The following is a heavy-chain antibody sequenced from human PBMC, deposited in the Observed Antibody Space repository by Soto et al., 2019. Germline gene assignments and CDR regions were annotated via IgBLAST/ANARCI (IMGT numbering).Heavy chain of an antibody. Sequence: KTSETLSLTCAVSGGSFTSNNWWTWVRQPPGQGLEWIGEIYRTGSTNYNPSLKSRVTISLDKSENQFSLKVTSLTAADTAVYYCASRDPGNSVDYWGQGTLVTVSS. CDR1: GGSFTSNNW. D-gene: IGHD5-12*01. CDR3: ASRDPGNSVDY. J-gene: IGHJ4*02. CDR2: IYRTGST. V-gene: IGHV4-4*02.